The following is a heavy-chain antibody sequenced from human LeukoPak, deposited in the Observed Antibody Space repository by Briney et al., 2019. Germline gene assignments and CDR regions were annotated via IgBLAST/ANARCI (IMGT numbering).Heavy chain of an antibody. CDR2: ITTDGGST. D-gene: IGHD2-21*02. CDR1: GFTFITYA. CDR3: AKGHYPDAYCAGDCYYSN. Sequence: QPGGSLRLSCAASGFTFITYAMTGVRPAPGRGLEGVSGITTDGGSTFYEDSVKGRFTISRDNSKNTLYLQTDSLRAEDTAVYYCAKGHYPDAYCAGDCYYSNWGQGTLVSVSS. V-gene: IGHV3-23*01. J-gene: IGHJ4*02.